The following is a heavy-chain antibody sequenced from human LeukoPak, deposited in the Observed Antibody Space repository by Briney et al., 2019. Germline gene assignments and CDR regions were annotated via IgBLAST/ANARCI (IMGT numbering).Heavy chain of an antibody. V-gene: IGHV3-33*01. J-gene: IGHJ1*01. D-gene: IGHD5-18*01. CDR3: ARDASDTAMVGYFQH. CDR1: GFTFSNYG. Sequence: PGRSLRLSCAASGFTFSNYGMHWVRQAPGKGLEWVAVIWYDGSNKYYADSVKGRFTISRDNSKIILYLQISSLRAEDTAVYYCARDASDTAMVGYFQHWGQGTLVTVSS. CDR2: IWYDGSNK.